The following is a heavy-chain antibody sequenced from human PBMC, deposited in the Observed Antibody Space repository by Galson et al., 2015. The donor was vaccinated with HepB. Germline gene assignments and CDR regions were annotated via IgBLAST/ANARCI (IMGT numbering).Heavy chain of an antibody. Sequence: SLRLSCAASGFTFSSYWMSWVRQAPGKGLEWVANMKQDGSEKYYVDSVKGRFTISRDNAKNSLYLQMNSLRAEDTAVYYCAREMPSAIFGVASNYYYMDVWGKGTTVTVSS. CDR2: MKQDGSEK. V-gene: IGHV3-7*03. CDR3: AREMPSAIFGVASNYYYMDV. D-gene: IGHD3-3*01. CDR1: GFTFSSYW. J-gene: IGHJ6*03.